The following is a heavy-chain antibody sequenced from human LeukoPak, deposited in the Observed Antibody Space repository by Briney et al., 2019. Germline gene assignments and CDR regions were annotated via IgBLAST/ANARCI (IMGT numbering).Heavy chain of an antibody. Sequence: SETLSLTCTVSGGSISSYYWSWIRQPPGRGLGWIGYIYYSGSTNYNPSLKSRVTISVDTSKNQFSLKVSSVTAADTAVYYCARNGYSYALGLDPGGQGTLVTVSS. CDR1: GGSISSYY. D-gene: IGHD5-18*01. J-gene: IGHJ5*02. CDR3: ARNGYSYALGLDP. V-gene: IGHV4-59*01. CDR2: IYYSGST.